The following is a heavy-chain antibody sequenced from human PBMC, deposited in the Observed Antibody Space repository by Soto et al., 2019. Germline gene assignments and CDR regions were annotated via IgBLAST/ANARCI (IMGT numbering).Heavy chain of an antibody. CDR2: ISTYDDKT. CDR1: GYSFRTHG. Sequence: QVQLVQSGAEVKTPGASVKVSCRASGYSFRTHGISWVRQAPGQGLEWMGWISTYDDKTNFPQKFHGRITMPTDTSRSTAYMELRRLGSDDTCVYFCSRDLGYCIRSGCFRNWVDPWGQGHRVTVSS. D-gene: IGHD6-19*01. V-gene: IGHV1-18*01. CDR3: SRDLGYCIRSGCFRNWVDP. J-gene: IGHJ5*02.